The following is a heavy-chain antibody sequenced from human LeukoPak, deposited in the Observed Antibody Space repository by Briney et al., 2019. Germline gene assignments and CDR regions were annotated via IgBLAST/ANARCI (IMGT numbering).Heavy chain of an antibody. Sequence: GRSLRLSCAASGFTFSTYGMHWVRQAPGKGLEWLAFIRSKTYGGTTEYAASVKGRFSILRDDSKSIAYLQMNSLKTEDTAVYYCARARRLCNSFTCYLTSYYDGMDVWGQGTTVTVSS. CDR3: ARARRLCNSFTCYLTSYYDGMDV. CDR2: IRSKTYGGTT. D-gene: IGHD2/OR15-2a*01. CDR1: GFTFSTYG. V-gene: IGHV3-49*04. J-gene: IGHJ6*02.